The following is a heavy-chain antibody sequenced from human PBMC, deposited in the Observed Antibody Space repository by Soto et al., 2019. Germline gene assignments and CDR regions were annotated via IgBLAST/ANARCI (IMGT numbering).Heavy chain of an antibody. CDR2: ISYDGSNK. CDR1: GFTFSSYA. CDR3: ARGGLSRFYHFDY. J-gene: IGHJ4*02. Sequence: GGSLGLSCAASGFTFSSYAMHWVRQAPGKGLEWVAVISYDGSNKYYADSVKGRFTISRDNSKNTLYLQMNSLRAEDTAVYYCARGGLSRFYHFDYWGQGTLVTVSS. D-gene: IGHD3-3*01. V-gene: IGHV3-30-3*01.